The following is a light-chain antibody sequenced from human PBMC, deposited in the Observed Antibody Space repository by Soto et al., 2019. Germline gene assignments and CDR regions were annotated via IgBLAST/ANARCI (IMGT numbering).Light chain of an antibody. J-gene: IGKJ1*01. CDR2: VAS. Sequence: DIQMTQSPSSLSASVGDRVTITCRASQSISNYLNWYQQKPGKAPKLLIYVASSLSSGVPSRFSGSGSGTEFILTINSLQPDDFATYCCQQYGGMWAFGQGTKVDIK. CDR3: QQYGGMWA. CDR1: QSISNY. V-gene: IGKV1-39*01.